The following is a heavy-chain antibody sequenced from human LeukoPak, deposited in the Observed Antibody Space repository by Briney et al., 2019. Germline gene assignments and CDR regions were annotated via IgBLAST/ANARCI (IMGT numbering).Heavy chain of an antibody. CDR3: ARGDYVGAFDI. CDR2: IIPIFGTA. J-gene: IGHJ3*02. D-gene: IGHD3-16*01. CDR1: GGTFSSYA. Sequence: SVKVSCKASGGTFSSYAISWVRQAPGQGLEWMGGIIPIFGTANYAQKFQGRVTITTDESTSTVFMELSSLRSEDTAVYYCARGDYVGAFDIWGQGTMVTVSS. V-gene: IGHV1-69*05.